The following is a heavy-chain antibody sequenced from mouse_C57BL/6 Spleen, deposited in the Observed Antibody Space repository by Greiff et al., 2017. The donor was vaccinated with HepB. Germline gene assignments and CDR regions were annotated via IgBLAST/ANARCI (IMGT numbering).Heavy chain of an antibody. J-gene: IGHJ4*01. Sequence: VQLQHSGPELVKPGASVKISCKASGYAFSSSWMNWVKQRPGKGLEWIGRIYPGDGDTNYNGKFKGKATLTADKSSSTAYMQLSSLTSEDSAVYFCARHGSSYDYAMDYWGQGTSVTVSS. D-gene: IGHD1-1*01. CDR1: GYAFSSSW. V-gene: IGHV1-82*01. CDR3: ARHGSSYDYAMDY. CDR2: IYPGDGDT.